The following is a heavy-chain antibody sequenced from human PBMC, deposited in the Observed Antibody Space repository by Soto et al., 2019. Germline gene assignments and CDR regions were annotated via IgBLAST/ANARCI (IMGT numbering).Heavy chain of an antibody. CDR2: IYYSGST. Sequence: SETLSLTCTVSGGSISSYYWSWIRQPPGKGLEWIGYIYYSGSTNYNPSLKSRVTISVDTSKNQFSLKLSSVTAADTAVYYCARHVPAKVRITMVREIDYWGQGTLVTVSS. V-gene: IGHV4-59*08. CDR3: ARHVPAKVRITMVREIDY. J-gene: IGHJ4*02. D-gene: IGHD3-10*01. CDR1: GGSISSYY.